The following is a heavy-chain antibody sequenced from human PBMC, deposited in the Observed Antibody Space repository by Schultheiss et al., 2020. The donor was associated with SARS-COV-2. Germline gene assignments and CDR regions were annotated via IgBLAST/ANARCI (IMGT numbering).Heavy chain of an antibody. CDR3: ARQSSGYYRN. V-gene: IGHV4-34*01. D-gene: IGHD3-22*01. CDR2: INHSGST. Sequence: SQTLSLTCAVYGGSFSGYYWSWIRQPPGKGLEWIGEINHSGSTNYNPSLKSRVTISVDTSKNQFSLKLSSVTAADTAVYYCARQSSGYYRNWGQGTLVTVSS. J-gene: IGHJ4*02. CDR1: GGSFSGYY.